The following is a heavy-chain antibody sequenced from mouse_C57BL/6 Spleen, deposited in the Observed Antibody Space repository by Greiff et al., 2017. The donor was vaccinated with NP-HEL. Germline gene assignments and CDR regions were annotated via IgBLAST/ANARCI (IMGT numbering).Heavy chain of an antibody. V-gene: IGHV2-6-1*01. CDR2: IWSDGST. D-gene: IGHD1-1*01. CDR3: ARHRHYYGSSYGPYAMDY. Sequence: LQLQQSGPGLVAPSQSLSITCTVSGFSLTSYGVHWVRQPPGKGLEWLVVIWSDGSTTYNSALKSRLSISKDNSKSQVFLKMNSLQTDDTAMYYCARHRHYYGSSYGPYAMDYWGQGTSVTVSS. J-gene: IGHJ4*01. CDR1: GFSLTSYG.